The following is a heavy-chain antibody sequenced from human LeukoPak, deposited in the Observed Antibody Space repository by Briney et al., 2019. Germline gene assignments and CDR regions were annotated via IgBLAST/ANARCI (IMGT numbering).Heavy chain of an antibody. CDR1: GGSISSYY. J-gene: IGHJ6*02. V-gene: IGHV4-59*01. Sequence: PSETLSLTCAVSGGSISSYYWSWIRQPPGKGLEYIGYIYYSGSTNYNPSLKSRVTISVDTSKNQFSLNLSSVTAADTAVYYCARDRTLFVWGQGTTLTVSS. D-gene: IGHD2-8*01. CDR3: ARDRTLFV. CDR2: IYYSGST.